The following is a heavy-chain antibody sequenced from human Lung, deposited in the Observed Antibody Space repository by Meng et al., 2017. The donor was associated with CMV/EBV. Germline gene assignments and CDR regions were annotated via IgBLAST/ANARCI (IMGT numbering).Heavy chain of an antibody. D-gene: IGHD2-15*01. CDR2: ISYSGST. V-gene: IGHV4-59*01. CDR1: GHPITTYY. J-gene: IGHJ6*01. Sequence: GSLRLXCTVSGHPITTYYWSWIRQPPGKGLEWIGYISYSGSTNYSPSLRSRVSLSVDTSKNQFSLELSAVTAADTAIYYCARDRAALGYYYYAMDVWGQGNXVT. CDR3: ARDRAALGYYYYAMDV.